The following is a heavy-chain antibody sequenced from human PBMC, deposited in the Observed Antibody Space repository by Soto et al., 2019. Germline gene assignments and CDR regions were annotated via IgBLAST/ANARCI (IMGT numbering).Heavy chain of an antibody. J-gene: IGHJ6*02. CDR2: IYPCDSDT. Sequence: PGESLKISGKSSGYSFTIYWIGLVLQMPGKGLEWMWIIYPCDSDTRYSPSFQGQVTISADKSISTAYLQWSSLKASDTAMYYCARYSSSLFYYYYGMDVWGQGTTVTVSS. V-gene: IGHV5-51*01. CDR3: ARYSSSLFYYYYGMDV. CDR1: GYSFTIYW. D-gene: IGHD6-13*01.